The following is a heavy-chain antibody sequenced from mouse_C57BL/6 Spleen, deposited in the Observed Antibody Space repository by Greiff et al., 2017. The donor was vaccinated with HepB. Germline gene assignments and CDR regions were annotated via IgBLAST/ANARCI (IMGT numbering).Heavy chain of an antibody. J-gene: IGHJ1*03. CDR2: LNPYNGGT. D-gene: IGHD1-1*01. CDR3: ARSIITTGEYFDV. CDR1: GYTFTDYY. V-gene: IGHV1-19*01. Sequence: VQLQQSGPVLVKPGASVKMSCKASGYTFTDYYMNWVKQSHGKSLEWIGVLNPYNGGTSYNQKLKGKATLTVDKSSSTAYMELNSLTSENSAVYYCARSIITTGEYFDVLGTGTTVTVSS.